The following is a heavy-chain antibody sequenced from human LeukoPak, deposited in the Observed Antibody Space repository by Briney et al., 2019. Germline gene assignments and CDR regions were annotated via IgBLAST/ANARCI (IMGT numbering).Heavy chain of an antibody. CDR3: AKDILRWSFDS. CDR2: IGSDANT. V-gene: IGHV3-23*01. Sequence: GGSLRLSCAASGFTFSRNAMAWVRQAPRKGLEWVAGIGSDANTHYADTVRGRITISRDNSKNTVSLQMSSLRAEDTAVYYCAKDILRWSFDSWGQGILVTVSS. J-gene: IGHJ4*02. D-gene: IGHD2-21*01. CDR1: GFTFSRNA.